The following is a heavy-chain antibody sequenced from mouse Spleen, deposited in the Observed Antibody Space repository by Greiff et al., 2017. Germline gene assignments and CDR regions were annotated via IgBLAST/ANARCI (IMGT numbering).Heavy chain of an antibody. CDR3: ARAGFAY. Sequence: EVMLVESGGGLVQPGGSLRLSCATSGFTFTDYYMSWVRQPPGKALEWLGFIRNKANGYTTEYSASVKGRFTISRDNSQSILYLQMNTLRAEDSATYYCARAGFAYWGQGTLVTVSA. J-gene: IGHJ3*01. CDR2: IRNKANGYTT. V-gene: IGHV7-3*02. CDR1: GFTFTDYY.